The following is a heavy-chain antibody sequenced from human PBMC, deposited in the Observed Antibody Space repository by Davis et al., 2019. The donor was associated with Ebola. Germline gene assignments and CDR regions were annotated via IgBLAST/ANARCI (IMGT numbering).Heavy chain of an antibody. CDR1: GYTFTGYY. V-gene: IGHV1-2*02. Sequence: ASVKVSCKASGYTFTGYYMHWVRQAPGQGLEWMGWINPNSGGTIYAQKFQGRVTMTEDTSTDTAYMELSSLRSEDTAVYYCATAPYSSSWYVSGVDYWGQGTLVTVSS. CDR3: ATAPYSSSWYVSGVDY. D-gene: IGHD6-13*01. J-gene: IGHJ4*02. CDR2: INPNSGGT.